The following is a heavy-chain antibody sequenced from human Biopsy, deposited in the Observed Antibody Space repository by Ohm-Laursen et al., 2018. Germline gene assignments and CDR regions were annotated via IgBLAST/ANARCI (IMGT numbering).Heavy chain of an antibody. CDR3: TRSAGYGYDY. CDR2: IKKKSNNDAT. V-gene: IGHV3-73*01. J-gene: IGHJ4*02. D-gene: IGHD5-12*01. Sequence: SLRLSCTAFGFNLSAFALHWVRQASGRGLEWVGRIKKKSNNDATAYAESMKGRFSIFRDDSKSTSFLQMNSLKIEDTAVYFCTRSAGYGYDYWGQGILVTVSS. CDR1: GFNLSAFA.